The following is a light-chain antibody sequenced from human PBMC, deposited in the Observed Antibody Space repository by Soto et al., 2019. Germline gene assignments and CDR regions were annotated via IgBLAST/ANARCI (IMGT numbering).Light chain of an antibody. Sequence: DIQITQSPSTLSGSVGDRVTITCRASQTISSWLAWYQQKPGKAPKLLIYAASSLQSGVPSRFSGSGSGTDFTLTISSLQPEDFATYYCQQSYSTLITFGQGTRLEI. CDR3: QQSYSTLIT. J-gene: IGKJ5*01. CDR2: AAS. CDR1: QTISSW. V-gene: IGKV1-39*01.